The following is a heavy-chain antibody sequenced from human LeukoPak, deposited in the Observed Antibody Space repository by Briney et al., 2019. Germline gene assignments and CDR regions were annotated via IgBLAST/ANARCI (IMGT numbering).Heavy chain of an antibody. Sequence: GSLRLSCAASGFIFSSYSFTWVRQAPGKGLEWVAVISYDGSNKYYADSVKGRFTISRDNSKNTLYLQMNSLRAEDTAVYYCARDGRYCSSTTCYIDYYYGMDVWGQGTTVTVSS. D-gene: IGHD2-2*02. CDR3: ARDGRYCSSTTCYIDYYYGMDV. V-gene: IGHV3-30-3*01. CDR1: GFIFSSYS. J-gene: IGHJ6*02. CDR2: ISYDGSNK.